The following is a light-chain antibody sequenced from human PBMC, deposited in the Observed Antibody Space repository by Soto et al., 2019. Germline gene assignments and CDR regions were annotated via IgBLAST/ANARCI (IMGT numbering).Light chain of an antibody. Sequence: EIVMTQSPATLSVSPGERATLSCRASQSVSSNLAWYQQKPGQAPRLLIYGASTRATGIPDRLSGTGYGTDLTLTISSLQPEDFEVYYCQQRSNWTWTFGHGTKVDIK. CDR1: QSVSSN. CDR3: QQRSNWTWT. V-gene: IGKV3-15*01. CDR2: GAS. J-gene: IGKJ1*01.